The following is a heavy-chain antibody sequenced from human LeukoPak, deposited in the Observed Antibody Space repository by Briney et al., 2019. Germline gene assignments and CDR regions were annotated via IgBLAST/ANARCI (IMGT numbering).Heavy chain of an antibody. CDR3: ATYSDGGGTRLFDI. V-gene: IGHV1-24*01. D-gene: IGHD1-26*01. Sequence: GASVKVSCKVSGYTLTEVSIHWVRQAPGKRLEWMGGFDPEDGVTIYAQKFQGGVTMTEDTSTDTAYMELSSLRSEDTAVYYCATYSDGGGTRLFDIWGQGTMVTVSS. CDR1: GYTLTEVS. CDR2: FDPEDGVT. J-gene: IGHJ3*02.